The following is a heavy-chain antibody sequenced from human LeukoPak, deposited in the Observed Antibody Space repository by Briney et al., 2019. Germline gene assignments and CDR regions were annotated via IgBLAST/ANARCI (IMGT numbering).Heavy chain of an antibody. J-gene: IGHJ5*02. D-gene: IGHD2-21*01. CDR1: GGSISSSSYY. Sequence: PSETLSLTCTVSGGSISSSSYYWGWIRQPPGKGLEWIGSIYYSGSTYYNPSLKSRVTISVDTSKNQFSLKLSSVTAADTAVYYCARLADWFDPWGQGTLVSVSS. V-gene: IGHV4-39*01. CDR2: IYYSGST. CDR3: ARLADWFDP.